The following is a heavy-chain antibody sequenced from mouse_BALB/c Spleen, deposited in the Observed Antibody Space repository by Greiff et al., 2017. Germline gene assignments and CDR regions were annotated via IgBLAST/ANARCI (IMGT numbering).Heavy chain of an antibody. CDR3: ARGEPIAYYGNYGAMDY. CDR2: ISYSGST. V-gene: IGHV3-8*02. D-gene: IGHD2-10*01. J-gene: IGHJ4*01. Sequence: DVKLQESGPSLVKPSQTLSLTCSVTGDSITSGYWNWIRKFPGNKLEYMGYISYSGSTYYNPSLKSRISITRDTSKNQYYLQLNSVTTEDTATYYCARGEPIAYYGNYGAMDYWGQGTSVTVSS. CDR1: GDSITSGY.